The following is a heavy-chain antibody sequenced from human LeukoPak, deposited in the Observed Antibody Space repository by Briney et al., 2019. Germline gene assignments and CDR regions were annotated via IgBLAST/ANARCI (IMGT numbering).Heavy chain of an antibody. Sequence: ASVKVSCKASGYTFTSYYMHWVRQAPRQGLEWMGIINPSGGSTSYAQKFQGRVTMTRDTSTSTVYMELSSLTSEDTAVYYCARDRGQWPVRGRFDPWGQGTLVTVSS. J-gene: IGHJ5*02. CDR3: ARDRGQWPVRGRFDP. D-gene: IGHD6-19*01. V-gene: IGHV1-46*01. CDR2: INPSGGST. CDR1: GYTFTSYY.